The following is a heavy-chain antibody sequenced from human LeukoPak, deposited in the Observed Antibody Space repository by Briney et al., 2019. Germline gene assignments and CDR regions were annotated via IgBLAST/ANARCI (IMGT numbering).Heavy chain of an antibody. CDR2: IYYSGST. V-gene: IGHV4-59*01. CDR3: ARDDQWLRLVDY. J-gene: IGHJ4*02. CDR1: GGSISSYY. Sequence: SETLSLTCTVSGGSISSYYWSWIRQPPGKGLEWIGYIYYSGSTNYNPSLKSRVTISVDTSKNQFSLKLSSVTAADTAVYYCARDDQWLRLVDYWGQGTLVTVSS. D-gene: IGHD5-12*01.